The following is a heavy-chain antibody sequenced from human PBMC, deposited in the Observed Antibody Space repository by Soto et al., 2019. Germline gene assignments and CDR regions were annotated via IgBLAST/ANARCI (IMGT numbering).Heavy chain of an antibody. D-gene: IGHD6-6*01. CDR1: GGSISSGDDY. J-gene: IGHJ6*02. CDR3: ARDYRYSSSSAPRYYYYGMDG. CDR2: IYYSGST. V-gene: IGHV4-30-4*01. Sequence: SATLSLTCPVSGGSISSGDDYWSWIRQPPGKGLEWIGYIYYSGSTYYNPSLKSRVTISVDTSKNQFSLKLSSVTAADTAVYYCARDYRYSSSSAPRYYYYGMDGWGQGTTVTVSS.